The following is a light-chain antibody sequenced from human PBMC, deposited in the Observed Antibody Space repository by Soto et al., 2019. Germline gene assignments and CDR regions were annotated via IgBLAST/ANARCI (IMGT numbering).Light chain of an antibody. CDR1: QSVSSNH. J-gene: IGKJ2*01. CDR3: QQYGSSTYP. CDR2: GAS. Sequence: EIGLTQSPGSLSLSPRETATLSCRARQSVSSNHLAWYQQKPGQAPRLLIYGASRRATGIPDRFSGSGSGSDFTLTISRLEPEDFAMYYCQQYGSSTYPFGQGTKVEIK. V-gene: IGKV3-20*01.